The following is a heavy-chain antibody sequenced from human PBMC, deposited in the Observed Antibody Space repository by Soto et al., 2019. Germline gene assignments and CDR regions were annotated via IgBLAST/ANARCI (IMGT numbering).Heavy chain of an antibody. V-gene: IGHV3-30*03. CDR3: AALFGGLVAKIDY. Sequence: QVQLVESGGGVVQPGRSLRLSCAASGFTFSSYGMHWVRQAPGKGLEWVAVISYDGSNKYYADSVKGRFTISRDNSKNTLYLQMNSMRAEDTAVYYCAALFGGLVAKIDYWGQGTLVTVS. CDR1: GFTFSSYG. D-gene: IGHD2-15*01. J-gene: IGHJ4*02. CDR2: ISYDGSNK.